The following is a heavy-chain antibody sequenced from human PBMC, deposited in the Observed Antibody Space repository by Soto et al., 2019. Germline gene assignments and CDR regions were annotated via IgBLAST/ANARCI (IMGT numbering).Heavy chain of an antibody. CDR3: TYLHYEH. CDR2: IKSRIDGGTA. CDR1: GFTFSTAW. D-gene: IGHD3-10*01. V-gene: IGHV3-15*01. Sequence: PGGSPRLSCATSGFTFSTAWMTWVRQAPGKGLEWVGYIKSRIDGGTADYAAPVKGRFTISRDDSKNTLYLQMNSLKSEDTAVYYCTYLHYEHWGQGTLVTVSS. J-gene: IGHJ1*01.